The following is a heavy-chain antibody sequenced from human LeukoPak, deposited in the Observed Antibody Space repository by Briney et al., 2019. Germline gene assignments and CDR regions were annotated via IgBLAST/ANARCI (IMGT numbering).Heavy chain of an antibody. CDR3: ARGLRDGYKAARGLDY. Sequence: ASVKVSCKASGYTFTSYYMHWVRQAPGQGFEWMGIINPSGGSTSYAQKFQGRVTMTRDMSTSTVYMELSSLRSEDTAVYYCARGLRDGYKAARGLDYWGQGTLVTVSS. D-gene: IGHD5-24*01. V-gene: IGHV1-46*01. J-gene: IGHJ4*02. CDR2: INPSGGST. CDR1: GYTFTSYY.